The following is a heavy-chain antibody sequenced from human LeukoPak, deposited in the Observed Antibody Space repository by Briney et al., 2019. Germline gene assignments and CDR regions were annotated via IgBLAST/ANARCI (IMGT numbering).Heavy chain of an antibody. V-gene: IGHV4-61*02. Sequence: SQTLSLTCTVSGGSISSGSYYWSWIRQPAGKGLEWIGRIYTSGTTNYNPSLKSRVTISVDTSKNQFSLKLSSVTAADTAVYYCARDTLGRGNYYYYMDVWGKGTTVTVSS. CDR3: ARDTLGRGNYYYYMDV. CDR2: IYTSGTT. CDR1: GGSISSGSYY. J-gene: IGHJ6*03.